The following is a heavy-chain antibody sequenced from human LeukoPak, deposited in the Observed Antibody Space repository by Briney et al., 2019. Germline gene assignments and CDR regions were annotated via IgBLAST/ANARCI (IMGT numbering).Heavy chain of an antibody. CDR2: IRYDGGET. J-gene: IGHJ4*02. CDR1: GFTFNRRG. Sequence: GGSLRLSCAASGFTFNRRGMHWVRQAPGKGLEWVAFIRYDGGETFYADFVKGRFTISRDNSKNTLSLQLNTLRPEDTALYYCAKDGDDCIDCRGPGTLVTVSS. V-gene: IGHV3-30*02. CDR3: AKDGDDCIDC. D-gene: IGHD2-21*01.